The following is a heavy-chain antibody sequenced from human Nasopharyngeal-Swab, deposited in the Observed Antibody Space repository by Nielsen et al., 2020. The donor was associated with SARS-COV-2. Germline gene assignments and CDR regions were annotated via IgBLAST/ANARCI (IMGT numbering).Heavy chain of an antibody. CDR1: GGSFSGYY. V-gene: IGHV4-34*01. CDR3: ARDIAARGMDV. D-gene: IGHD6-6*01. CDR2: INHSGST. Sequence: SETLSLTCAVYGGSFSGYYWSWIRQPPGKGLEWIGEINHSGSTNYNPSLKSRVTISVDTSKNQFSLKLSSVTAADTAVYHCARDIAARGMDVWGKGTTVTVSS. J-gene: IGHJ6*04.